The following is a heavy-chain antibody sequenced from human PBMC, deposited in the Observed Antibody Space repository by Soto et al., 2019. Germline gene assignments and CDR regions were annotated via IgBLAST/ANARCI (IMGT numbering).Heavy chain of an antibody. CDR2: INPNGGVT. D-gene: IGHD5-12*01. CDR3: VRESGGATATLDYYYFYMDV. V-gene: IGHV1-2*04. Sequence: QVQLVQSGAEVRKPGASVTVSCRSSGDSFNDYYIHWVRQAPGQGFEWMGWINPNGGVTKYAQKFQGWLSMTRDTSIRTVYMQLSRLRSDDTAVYYCVRESGGATATLDYYYFYMDVWGTGTTVTVSS. J-gene: IGHJ6*03. CDR1: GDSFNDYY.